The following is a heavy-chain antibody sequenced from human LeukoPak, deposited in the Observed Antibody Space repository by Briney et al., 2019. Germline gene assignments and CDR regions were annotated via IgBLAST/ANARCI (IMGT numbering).Heavy chain of an antibody. V-gene: IGHV1-2*06. Sequence: GASVKVSCKASGYTFIHYHIHWVRQAPGQGLEWMGRINPNNGGTKFAQKFVDRVTMTKDTSISTAYMELSRLKSDDTAVYYCARVMSNSWLDYWGQGTLVTVSS. J-gene: IGHJ4*02. CDR1: GYTFIHYH. D-gene: IGHD6-13*01. CDR3: ARVMSNSWLDY. CDR2: INPNNGGT.